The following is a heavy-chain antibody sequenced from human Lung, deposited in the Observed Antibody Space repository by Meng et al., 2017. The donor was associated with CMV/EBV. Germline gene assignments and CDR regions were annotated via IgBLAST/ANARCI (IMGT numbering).Heavy chain of an antibody. CDR1: GFTFSGSA. D-gene: IGHD3-22*01. CDR2: IRTKTNNYAT. V-gene: IGHV3-73*01. Sequence: GGSLRLSCAASGFTFSGSAMHWVRQASGKGLEWIGRIRTKTNNYATEYGASVKGRFTISRDDSKDTTYLQMNSLKTEDTAVYYCSRLGELDYYDSRGYFYYFYGMDVWGQGTTVTVSS. J-gene: IGHJ6*02. CDR3: SRLGELDYYDSRGYFYYFYGMDV.